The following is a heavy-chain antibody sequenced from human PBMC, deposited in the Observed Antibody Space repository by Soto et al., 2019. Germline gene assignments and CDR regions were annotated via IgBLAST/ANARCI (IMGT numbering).Heavy chain of an antibody. D-gene: IGHD3-10*01. V-gene: IGHV3-30*18. CDR1: GFTFISYD. J-gene: IGHJ4*02. CDR3: VKGRGGSAEFDS. Sequence: PGGSLRLSCAGSGFTFISYDMHWVRQAPGKGLEWVALISYDGSNTYSAASVKGRFTISRDNSKNTLYLQTNSLRPEDTAVYYCVKGRGGSAEFDSWGQGTLVTVSS. CDR2: ISYDGSNT.